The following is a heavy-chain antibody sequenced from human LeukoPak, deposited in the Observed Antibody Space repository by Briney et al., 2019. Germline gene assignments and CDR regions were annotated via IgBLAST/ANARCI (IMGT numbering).Heavy chain of an antibody. V-gene: IGHV3-30*04. CDR3: ARMYSSGWYIGAFDV. D-gene: IGHD6-19*01. J-gene: IGHJ3*01. Sequence: GRSLRLSCAASGFTFSSYAMHWVRQAPGQGLEWVTAVSHDGNIKEYVDSVKGRFTVSRDNSKNTLYLQMNSLRVGDTAIYYCARMYSSGWYIGAFDVWGQGTMVTVSS. CDR1: GFTFSSYA. CDR2: VSHDGNIK.